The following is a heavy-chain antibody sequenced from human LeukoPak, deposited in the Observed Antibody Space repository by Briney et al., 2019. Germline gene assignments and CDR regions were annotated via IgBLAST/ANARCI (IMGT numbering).Heavy chain of an antibody. J-gene: IGHJ5*02. V-gene: IGHV1-2*02. CDR3: ATRIYYYGSGSPDEGFDP. Sequence: ASVKVSCKTSGYTFSDYYIHWIRQAPGQGLEWVGWINPNSGDTDYAQKFQGRVTMTRDTSISTAYMELSRLRSDDTAVYYCATRIYYYGSGSPDEGFDPWGQGTLVTVSS. CDR2: INPNSGDT. CDR1: GYTFSDYY. D-gene: IGHD3-10*01.